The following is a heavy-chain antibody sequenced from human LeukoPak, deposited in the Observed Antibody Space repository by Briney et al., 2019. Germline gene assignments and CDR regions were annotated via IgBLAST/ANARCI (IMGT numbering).Heavy chain of an antibody. CDR1: GGSISSHY. Sequence: SEALSLTCTVSGGSISSHYWSWIRQPPGKGLEWIGYIYYSGSTNYNPSLKSRVTISVDTSKNQFSLKLSSVTAADTAVYYCARALIVVVPAAVETHFDYWGQGTLVTVSS. CDR2: IYYSGST. J-gene: IGHJ4*02. CDR3: ARALIVVVPAAVETHFDY. D-gene: IGHD2-2*01. V-gene: IGHV4-59*11.